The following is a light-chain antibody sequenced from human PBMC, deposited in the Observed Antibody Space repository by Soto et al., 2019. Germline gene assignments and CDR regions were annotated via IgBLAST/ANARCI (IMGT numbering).Light chain of an antibody. V-gene: IGLV2-8*01. Sequence: QSALTQPPSASGSPGQSVTISCTGTSSDVGGYSYVSWYQQHPGKAPKLITYEVNKRPSGVPDRFSGSKSGNTASLTVSGLQAEDEADYYCSSYAGSNNFVMFGGGTKLTVL. CDR1: SSDVGGYSY. CDR3: SSYAGSNNFVM. CDR2: EVN. J-gene: IGLJ3*02.